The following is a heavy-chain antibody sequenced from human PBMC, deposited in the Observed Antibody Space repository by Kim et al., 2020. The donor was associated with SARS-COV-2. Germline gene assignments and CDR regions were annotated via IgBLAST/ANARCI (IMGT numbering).Heavy chain of an antibody. J-gene: IGHJ5*02. CDR3: ARDLGWGFNWFDP. Sequence: SETLSLTCSVSGGSMSSSNYYWGLIRQPPGKRLEWIGGIHNSGTTYYNPSLKSRVTMSVDTSKMQFSLKLNFVTAADTAVYYCARDLGWGFNWFDPWGQGALVTVSS. CDR1: GGSMSSSNYY. D-gene: IGHD3-16*01. CDR2: IHNSGTT. V-gene: IGHV4-39*07.